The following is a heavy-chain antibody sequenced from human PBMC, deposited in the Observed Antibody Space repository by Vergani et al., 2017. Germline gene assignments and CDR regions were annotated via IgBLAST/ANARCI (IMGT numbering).Heavy chain of an antibody. CDR1: GGSFSDYY. V-gene: IGHV4-34*01. J-gene: IGHJ4*02. CDR3: ASIARAPTRSNPRPDY. D-gene: IGHD6-13*01. CDR2: VNHGGST. Sequence: QVQLQEWGAGLLKTSETLSLTCGVSGGSFSDYYWSWIRQAPGMGLEWIGEVNHGGSTNYNPSLKSRVSISVDTSKNQFSLQLTSVTTADTSLYFWASIARAPTRSNPRPDYWGQGILVTVSS.